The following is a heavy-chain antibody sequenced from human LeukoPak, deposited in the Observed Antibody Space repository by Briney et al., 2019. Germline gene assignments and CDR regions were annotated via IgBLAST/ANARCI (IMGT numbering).Heavy chain of an antibody. CDR2: IYSGGST. V-gene: IGHV3-53*01. Sequence: GGSLRLSCAASGFTVSSNYMSWVRQAPGKGLEWVSFIYSGGSTRYADSVKGRFTISRDNSKNTLYLQMNSLRAEDTAIYYCAKGRYSSSWAPFDPWGQGTLVTVSS. D-gene: IGHD4-11*01. CDR1: GFTVSSNY. CDR3: AKGRYSSSWAPFDP. J-gene: IGHJ5*02.